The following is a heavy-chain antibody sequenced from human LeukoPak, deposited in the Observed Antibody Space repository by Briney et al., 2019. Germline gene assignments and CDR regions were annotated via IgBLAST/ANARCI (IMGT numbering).Heavy chain of an antibody. V-gene: IGHV3-30-3*01. J-gene: IGHJ3*02. CDR1: GFTFSSYA. Sequence: PGGPLRLSCAACGFTFSSYAMLWLPPAPGKGLEGVAVISCDGSNNYYADSVKGRFTIYRDNSKNALYLQKNSLRAEDADAYYCARAARSGGSCYSGHAFDIWGRGTMVTVSS. D-gene: IGHD2-15*01. CDR2: ISCDGSNN. CDR3: ARAARSGGSCYSGHAFDI.